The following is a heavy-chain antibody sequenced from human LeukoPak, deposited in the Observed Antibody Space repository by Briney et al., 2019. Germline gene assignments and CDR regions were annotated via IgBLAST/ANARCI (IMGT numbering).Heavy chain of an antibody. CDR1: GYSFTSYW. D-gene: IGHD3-3*01. CDR2: IYPGDSDA. J-gene: IGHJ3*02. V-gene: IGHV5-51*01. Sequence: GESLKISCKGSGYSFTSYWIGWVRQMPGKGLEWMGIIYPGDSDATYSPSFQGQVTISADKSINTAYLEWSSLKASDSAMYYCARQGVVIPKDAFDIWGQGTMVTVSS. CDR3: ARQGVVIPKDAFDI.